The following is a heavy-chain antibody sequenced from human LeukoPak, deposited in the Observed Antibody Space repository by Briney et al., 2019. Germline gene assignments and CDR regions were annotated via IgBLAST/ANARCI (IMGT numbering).Heavy chain of an antibody. CDR1: GGTFSSYA. Sequence: ASVKVSCKASGGTFSSYAISWVRQAPGQGLEWMGGMNPNSGNTGYAQKFQGRVTITRNTSISTAYMELSSPRSEDTAVYYCARAGYTLNALRYFDWSSSNYYYYYMDVWGKGTTVTVSS. CDR2: MNPNSGNT. J-gene: IGHJ6*03. D-gene: IGHD3-9*01. V-gene: IGHV1-8*03. CDR3: ARAGYTLNALRYFDWSSSNYYYYYMDV.